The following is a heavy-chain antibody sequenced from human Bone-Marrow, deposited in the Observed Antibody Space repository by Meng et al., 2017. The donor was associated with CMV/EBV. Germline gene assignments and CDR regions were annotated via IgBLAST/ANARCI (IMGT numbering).Heavy chain of an antibody. D-gene: IGHD3-10*01. V-gene: IGHV3-23*01. Sequence: GESLKISCAASGFTFSSYAMSWVRQAPGKGLEWVSAISGSGGSTSYADSVKGRFTISRDNSKNTLYLQMNSLRAEDTAVYYCAKVYYYGSDPRYYYYGMDVWGQGPTVTFYS. CDR1: GFTFSSYA. CDR2: ISGSGGST. CDR3: AKVYYYGSDPRYYYYGMDV. J-gene: IGHJ6*01.